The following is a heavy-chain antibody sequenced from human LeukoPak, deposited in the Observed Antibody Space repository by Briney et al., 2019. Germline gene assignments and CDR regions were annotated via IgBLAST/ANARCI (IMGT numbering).Heavy chain of an antibody. CDR2: ISYDGSNK. CDR3: AKDRRLNYYDSSGPSYYFDY. D-gene: IGHD3-22*01. CDR1: GFTFSSYG. J-gene: IGHJ4*02. V-gene: IGHV3-30*18. Sequence: ARSLRLSCAASGFTFSSYGMHWVRQAPGKGLEWVAVISYDGSNKYYADSVKGRFTISRDNSKNTLYLQMNSLRAEDTAVYYCAKDRRLNYYDSSGPSYYFDYWGQGTLVTVSS.